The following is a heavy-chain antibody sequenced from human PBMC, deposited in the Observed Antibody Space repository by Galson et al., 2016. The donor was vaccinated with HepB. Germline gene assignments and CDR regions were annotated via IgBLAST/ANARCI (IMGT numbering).Heavy chain of an antibody. V-gene: IGHV3-23*01. CDR2: ISGSGGRT. J-gene: IGHJ6*02. D-gene: IGHD3-3*01. Sequence: LRLSCAGSGFTFSTYAVNWVRQAPGKGLEWVSGISGSGGRTYYADSVKGRFTISRDNSKNTLYLQMKSLRAEDTAVYYCAKEVVRFLYGHGMDVWGQGTTVTVSS. CDR3: AKEVVRFLYGHGMDV. CDR1: GFTFSTYA.